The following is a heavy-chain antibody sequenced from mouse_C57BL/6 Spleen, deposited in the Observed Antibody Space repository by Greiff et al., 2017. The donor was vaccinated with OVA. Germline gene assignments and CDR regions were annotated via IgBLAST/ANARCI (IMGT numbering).Heavy chain of an antibody. D-gene: IGHD2-3*01. CDR3: ARRDDGSWFAY. J-gene: IGHJ3*01. CDR2: ISSGGSYT. Sequence: EVQLQQSGGDLVKPGGSLKLSCAASGFTFSSYGMSWVRQTPDKRLEWVATISSGGSYTYYPDSVKGRFTISRDNAKNTLYLQMSSLKSEDTAMYYCARRDDGSWFAYWGQGTLVTVSA. CDR1: GFTFSSYG. V-gene: IGHV5-6*01.